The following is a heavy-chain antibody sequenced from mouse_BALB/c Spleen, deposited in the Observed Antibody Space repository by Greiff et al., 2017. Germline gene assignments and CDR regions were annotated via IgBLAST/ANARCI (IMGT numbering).Heavy chain of an antibody. V-gene: IGHV5-6-5*01. CDR2: ISSGGST. J-gene: IGHJ3*01. Sequence: EVKVVESGGGLVKPGGSLKLSCAASGFTFSSYAMSWVRQTPEKRLEWVASISSGGSTYYPDSVKGRFTISRDNARNILYLQMSSLRSEDTAMYYCARCRDYYGEGFAYWGQGTLVTVSA. CDR1: GFTFSSYA. D-gene: IGHD1-2*01. CDR3: ARCRDYYGEGFAY.